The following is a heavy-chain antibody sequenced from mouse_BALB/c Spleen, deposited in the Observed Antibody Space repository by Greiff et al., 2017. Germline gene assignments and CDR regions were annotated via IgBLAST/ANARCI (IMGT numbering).Heavy chain of an antibody. CDR1: GFTFSSYA. V-gene: IGHV5-9-4*01. CDR3: ARITTVDWFAY. J-gene: IGHJ3*01. Sequence: EVKLVESGGGLVKPGGSLKLSCAASGFTFSSYAMSWVRQSPEKRLEWVAEISSGGSYTYYPDTVTGRFTISRDNAKNTLYLEMSSLRSEDTAMYYCARITTVDWFAYWGQGTLVTVSA. D-gene: IGHD1-1*01. CDR2: ISSGGSYT.